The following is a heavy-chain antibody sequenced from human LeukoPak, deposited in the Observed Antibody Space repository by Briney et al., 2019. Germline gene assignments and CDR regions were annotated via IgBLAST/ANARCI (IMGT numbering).Heavy chain of an antibody. Sequence: PSETLSLTCTVSGGSISSSSYYWGWIRQPPGKGLEWIGSIYYSGSTYYNPSLKSRVTISVDTSKNQFSLKLSSVTAADTAVYYCARQNWNDLSAFDIWGQGTMVTVSS. V-gene: IGHV4-39*01. CDR3: ARQNWNDLSAFDI. CDR1: GGSISSSSYY. J-gene: IGHJ3*02. D-gene: IGHD1-1*01. CDR2: IYYSGST.